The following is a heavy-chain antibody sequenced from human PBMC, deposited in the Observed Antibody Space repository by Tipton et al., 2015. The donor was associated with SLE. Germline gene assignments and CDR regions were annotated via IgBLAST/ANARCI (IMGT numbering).Heavy chain of an antibody. CDR1: GGSLSIYY. Sequence: TLSLTCTVSGGSLSIYYWSWVRQSPGKGLEWIGEIYHSGNTNYNPSLKSRVTISVDKSKNQFSLKLSSVTAADTAVYYCARDKIPVYSGSYLAGYYYGMDVWGQGTTVTVSS. CDR3: ARDKIPVYSGSYLAGYYYGMDV. V-gene: IGHV4-4*02. J-gene: IGHJ6*02. CDR2: IYHSGNT. D-gene: IGHD1-26*01.